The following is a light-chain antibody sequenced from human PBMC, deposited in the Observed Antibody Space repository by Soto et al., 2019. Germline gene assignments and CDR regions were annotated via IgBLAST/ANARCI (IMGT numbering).Light chain of an antibody. V-gene: IGKV3-20*01. Sequence: EIALTQSPGTLSLSPGERATLSCRASKSVSSSYLAWYQQKPGQAPRLLIYGASSRATGIPERFSGSGSGTDFTLTISRLEPEDFAVYYCQQYGSSPPYTFGQGTKLEIK. CDR3: QQYGSSPPYT. CDR2: GAS. CDR1: KSVSSSY. J-gene: IGKJ2*01.